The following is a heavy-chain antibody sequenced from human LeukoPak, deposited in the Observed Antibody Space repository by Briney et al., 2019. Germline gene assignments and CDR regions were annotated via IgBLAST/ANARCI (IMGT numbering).Heavy chain of an antibody. V-gene: IGHV3-23*01. D-gene: IGHD2-2*01. CDR1: GFTFSSYA. CDR2: LSGSGAST. J-gene: IGHJ4*02. Sequence: PGGSLRLSCAASGFTFSSYAMSWVRQAPGKGLEWVSALSGSGASTYYADSVKGRLTISRDNSKNTLYLQMNSLRAEDTAIYYCAKDIVVVPAATALWDYWGQGTLVTVSS. CDR3: AKDIVVVPAATALWDY.